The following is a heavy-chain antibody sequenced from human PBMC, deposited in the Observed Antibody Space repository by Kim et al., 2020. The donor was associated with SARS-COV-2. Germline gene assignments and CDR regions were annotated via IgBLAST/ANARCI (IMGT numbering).Heavy chain of an antibody. J-gene: IGHJ4*02. CDR3: VKGGGHFDY. Sequence: GGSLRLSCAASGFTFSNSWMSWVRQAPGKGLEWVASIKQDGSDKYYVDSVKGRFTISRDNAKNSLDLQMSSLRAEDTAVYYCVKGGGHFDYWGQGTLVTVSS. V-gene: IGHV3-7*01. CDR1: GFTFSNSW. CDR2: IKQDGSDK.